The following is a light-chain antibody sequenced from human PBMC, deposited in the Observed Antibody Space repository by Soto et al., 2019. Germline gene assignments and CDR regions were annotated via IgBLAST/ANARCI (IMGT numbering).Light chain of an antibody. CDR3: QQFSYSPWT. CDR2: GAS. J-gene: IGKJ1*01. V-gene: IGKV3-20*01. Sequence: EIVMTQSPATLSVSPGERATLSCRASQSVSGSHLAWYQQRPGQAPRLLIYGASSRATGIPDRFSGTGSGTDFTLTISGLEPEDFAMYYCQQFSYSPWTFGQGTKVDIK. CDR1: QSVSGSH.